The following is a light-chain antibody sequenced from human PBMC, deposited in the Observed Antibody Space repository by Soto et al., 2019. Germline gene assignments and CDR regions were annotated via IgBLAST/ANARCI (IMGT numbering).Light chain of an antibody. CDR3: KQRGTWPPT. CDR1: QSVTFY. V-gene: IGKV3-11*01. CDR2: DTS. J-gene: IGKJ2*01. Sequence: EIVLTQSPATLSLSPGQRATLSCRASQSVTFYLAWYQQKPGQAPRLLIYDTSNRATGIPARFSGSGSGTEFTLTISSLEPGDFAVYYCKQRGTWPPTFGQWNKLEIK.